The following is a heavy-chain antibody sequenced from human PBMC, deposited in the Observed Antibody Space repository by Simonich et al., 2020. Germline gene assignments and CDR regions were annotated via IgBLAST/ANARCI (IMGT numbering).Heavy chain of an antibody. Sequence: QVQLVQSGAEVKKPGASVKVSCEASGYTFTGYYMHWVRQAPGQGLEGMGGINPNSGGTNYAQKLQVRVTMTRDTSISTAYMEMSRLRSDDTAVYYCARVRFEAFDIWGQGTMVTVSS. CDR1: GYTFTGYY. V-gene: IGHV1-2*02. CDR2: INPNSGGT. J-gene: IGHJ3*02. CDR3: ARVRFEAFDI.